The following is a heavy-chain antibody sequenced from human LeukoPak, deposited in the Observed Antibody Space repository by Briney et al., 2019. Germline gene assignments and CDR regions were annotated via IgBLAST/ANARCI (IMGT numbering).Heavy chain of an antibody. J-gene: IGHJ6*03. CDR2: ISSSSSYI. V-gene: IGHV3-21*01. CDR1: GFTFSSYS. CDR3: ARERHYYYYMDV. Sequence: GGSLRLSCAASGFTFSSYSMNWVRQAPGKGLEWVSSISSSSSYIYYADSVKGRFTISRDNAKNSLYLQMNSLRAEDTAAYYCARERHYYYYMDVWGKGTTVTISS.